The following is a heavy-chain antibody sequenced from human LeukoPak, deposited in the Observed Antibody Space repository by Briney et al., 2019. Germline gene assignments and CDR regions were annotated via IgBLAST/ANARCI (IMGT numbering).Heavy chain of an antibody. CDR1: GFTLSTYA. J-gene: IGHJ4*02. D-gene: IGHD3-22*01. CDR2: TSSSDAGT. Sequence: PGGSLRLSCAASGFTLSTYAMSWVRQTPGKGLEWVAATSSSDAGTYHADSVRGRFTISRDNSKNTLYLQMNSLRAEDTAVYYCAKSTSRRVYYDSSGYSPLDDYWGQGTLVTVSS. V-gene: IGHV3-23*01. CDR3: AKSTSRRVYYDSSGYSPLDDY.